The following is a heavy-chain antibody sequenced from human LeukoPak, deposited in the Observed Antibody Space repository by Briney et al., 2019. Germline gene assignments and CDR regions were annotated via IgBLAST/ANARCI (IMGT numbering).Heavy chain of an antibody. CDR1: GFTFSSHG. V-gene: IGHV3-30*18. Sequence: PGRSLRLSCAASGFTFSSHGMHWVRQAPGKGLEWVAVISYDGSNKYYADSVKGRFTISRDNSKNTLYLQMNSLRAEDTAVYYCAKVPYGDPHYYYYYGMDVWGQGTTVTVSS. CDR3: AKVPYGDPHYYYYYGMDV. J-gene: IGHJ6*02. D-gene: IGHD4-17*01. CDR2: ISYDGSNK.